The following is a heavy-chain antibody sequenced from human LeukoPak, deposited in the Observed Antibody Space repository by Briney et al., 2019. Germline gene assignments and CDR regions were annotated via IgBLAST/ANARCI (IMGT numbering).Heavy chain of an antibody. CDR3: AREAMVRGVNNFDY. CDR1: GFTFSSYG. Sequence: GGSLRLSCAASGFTFSSYGMNWVRQAPGKGLEWVSTISGSGGSTYYADSVKGRFTISRDNAKNSLYLQMNSLRAEDTAVYYCAREAMVRGVNNFDYWGQGTLDTVSS. D-gene: IGHD3-10*01. J-gene: IGHJ4*02. V-gene: IGHV3-23*01. CDR2: ISGSGGST.